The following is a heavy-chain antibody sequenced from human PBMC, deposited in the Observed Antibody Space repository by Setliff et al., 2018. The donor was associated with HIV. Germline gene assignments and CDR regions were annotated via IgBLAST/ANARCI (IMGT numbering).Heavy chain of an antibody. CDR2: MHHSGNT. CDR3: AKEGGYCSGDTCFGSDY. Sequence: PSETLSLTCDVSTYSISSVHSWGWIRQPPGKGLEWIGTMHHSGNTHYKPSLKGRVTVSLDTSTKQLSLKLRSVTAADTAVYYCAKEGGYCSGDTCFGSDYWGQGTLVTVSS. CDR1: TYSISSVHS. D-gene: IGHD2-15*01. J-gene: IGHJ4*02. V-gene: IGHV4-38-2*02.